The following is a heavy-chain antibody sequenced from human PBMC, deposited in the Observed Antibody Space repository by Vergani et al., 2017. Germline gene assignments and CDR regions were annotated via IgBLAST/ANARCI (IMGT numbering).Heavy chain of an antibody. CDR2: NNHSELT. V-gene: IGHV4-34*01. D-gene: IGHD6-13*01. Sequence: VQLQQWGAGLLKHSETLSLPCAVSGGSFSHYYWSWIRPPPGKGREWIGENNHSELTNYNPSLKRRVTISVDTSKNQLSLKLNSVTAADTAVYYCARVAARSSWCVGWFDPWGQGTLVTVSS. J-gene: IGHJ5*02. CDR3: ARVAARSSWCVGWFDP. CDR1: GGSFSHYY.